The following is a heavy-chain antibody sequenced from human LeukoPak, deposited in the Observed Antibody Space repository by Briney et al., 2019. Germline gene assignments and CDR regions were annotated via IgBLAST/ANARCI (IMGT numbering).Heavy chain of an antibody. J-gene: IGHJ6*03. V-gene: IGHV1-69*13. D-gene: IGHD3-3*01. CDR1: GGTFSSYA. Sequence: SVKVSCKASGGTFSSYAISWVRQAPGQGLEWMGGIIPIFGTANYAQKFQGRVTITADESTSTAYMELSSLRSEDTAVYYCASLDFWSGYYALPYYYYYMDVWGKGTTVTVSS. CDR2: IIPIFGTA. CDR3: ASLDFWSGYYALPYYYYYMDV.